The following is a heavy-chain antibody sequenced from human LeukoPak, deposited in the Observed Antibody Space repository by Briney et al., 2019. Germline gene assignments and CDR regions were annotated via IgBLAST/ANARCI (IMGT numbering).Heavy chain of an antibody. CDR3: ARHSVSSSWYWSDPGADFDY. CDR2: IYYSGST. Sequence: SETLSLTCTVSGGSISSSSYYWGWIRQPPGKGLEWIGSIYYSGSTYYNPSFKSRVTISVDTSKNQFSLKLSPVTAADTAVYYCARHSVSSSWYWSDPGADFDYWGQGTLVTVSS. V-gene: IGHV4-39*07. CDR1: GGSISSSSYY. J-gene: IGHJ4*02. D-gene: IGHD6-13*01.